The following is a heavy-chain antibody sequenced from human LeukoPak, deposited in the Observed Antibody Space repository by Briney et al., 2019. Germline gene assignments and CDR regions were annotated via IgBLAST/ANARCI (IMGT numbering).Heavy chain of an antibody. CDR3: AKKPATINI. CDR2: ISTTGGYT. V-gene: IGHV3-23*01. J-gene: IGHJ4*02. CDR1: GITLSNYG. D-gene: IGHD5-24*01. Sequence: GGSLRLSCVVSGITLSNYGMSWVRQAPGKGLEWVSAISTTGGYTEDADSVKGRFTISRDNSQNTLFLQMHSLRAEDTAVYYCAKKPATINIWGQGTLVTVSP.